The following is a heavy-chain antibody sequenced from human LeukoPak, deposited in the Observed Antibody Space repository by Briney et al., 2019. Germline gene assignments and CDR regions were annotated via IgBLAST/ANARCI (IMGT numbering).Heavy chain of an antibody. CDR2: ISSSGSTI. CDR3: ARAPPEYYYDSSGQQVAFDI. Sequence: GGSLRLSCAASGFTFSSYEMNGVGQAPGKGLEWVSYISSSGSTIYYADSVKGRFTISRDNAKNSLYLQMNSLRAEDTAVYYCARAPPEYYYDSSGQQVAFDIWGQGTMVTVSS. V-gene: IGHV3-48*03. D-gene: IGHD3-22*01. J-gene: IGHJ3*02. CDR1: GFTFSSYE.